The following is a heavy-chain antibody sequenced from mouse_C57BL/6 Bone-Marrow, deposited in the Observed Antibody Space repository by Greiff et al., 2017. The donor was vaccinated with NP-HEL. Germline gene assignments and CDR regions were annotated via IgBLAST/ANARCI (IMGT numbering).Heavy chain of an antibody. V-gene: IGHV14-4*01. D-gene: IGHD1-3*01. CDR2: IDPENGDT. CDR1: GFNIKDDY. CDR3: TTSLLKAY. Sequence: EVKLVESGAELVRPGASVKLSCTASGFNIKDDYMHWVKQRPEQGLEWIGWIDPENGDTEYASKFQGKATITADTSSNTAYLQLSSLTSEDTAVYYCTTSLLKAYWGQGTLVTVSA. J-gene: IGHJ3*01.